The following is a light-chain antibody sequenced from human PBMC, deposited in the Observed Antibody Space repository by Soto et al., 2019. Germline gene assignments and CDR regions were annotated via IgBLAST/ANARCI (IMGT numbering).Light chain of an antibody. CDR2: GAS. CDR3: QQYVSSRT. CDR1: QSVSSSY. V-gene: IGKV3-20*01. Sequence: ESVLTQYPGTLSLSPGERATLSCRASQSVSSSYLAWYQQKPGQAPRLLIYGASSRATGIPDRFSGSGSGTDFTLTISRLEPEDFAVYYCQQYVSSRTFGQG. J-gene: IGKJ1*01.